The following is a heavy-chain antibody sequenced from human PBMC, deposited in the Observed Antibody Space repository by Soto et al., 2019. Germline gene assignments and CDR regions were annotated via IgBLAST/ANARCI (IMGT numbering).Heavy chain of an antibody. D-gene: IGHD3-10*01. Sequence: QVQLVESGGGVVQPGRSLRLSCAASGFTFSSYGMHWVRQAPGKGLEWVAVISYDGSNKYYADSVKGRFTISRDNSKNTLYLQLNSLRAEDTAVYYCAKSPFRGVIGFDYWGQGTLVTISS. CDR1: GFTFSSYG. CDR2: ISYDGSNK. J-gene: IGHJ4*02. CDR3: AKSPFRGVIGFDY. V-gene: IGHV3-30*18.